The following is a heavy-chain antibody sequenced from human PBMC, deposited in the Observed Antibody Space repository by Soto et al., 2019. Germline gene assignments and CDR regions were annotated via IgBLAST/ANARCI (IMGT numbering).Heavy chain of an antibody. J-gene: IGHJ6*02. Sequence: ASVKVSCKASVYTFTSYAMHWVRQAPGQRLEWMGWINAGNGNTKYSQKFQGRVTIARDTSASTAYMELSSLRSEDTAVYYCARASRGYYYDSSGYYPGHGMDVWGQGTTVTVSS. CDR1: VYTFTSYA. D-gene: IGHD3-22*01. CDR3: ARASRGYYYDSSGYYPGHGMDV. CDR2: INAGNGNT. V-gene: IGHV1-3*01.